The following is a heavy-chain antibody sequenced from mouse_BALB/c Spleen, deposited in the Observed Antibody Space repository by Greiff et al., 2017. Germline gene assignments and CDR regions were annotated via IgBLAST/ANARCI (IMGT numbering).Heavy chain of an antibody. CDR1: GYSIPSGYY. CDR3: AREDDYFDS. J-gene: IGHJ2*01. CDR2: ISYDGSN. V-gene: IGHV3-6*02. Sequence: EVQLQQSGPGLVKPSQSLSLTCSVTGYSIPSGYYWNWIRQFPGNKLEWMGYISYDGSNNYNPSLKNRISITRDTSKNQFFLKLNSVTTEDTATYYCAREDDYFDSWGQGTTRTGSS.